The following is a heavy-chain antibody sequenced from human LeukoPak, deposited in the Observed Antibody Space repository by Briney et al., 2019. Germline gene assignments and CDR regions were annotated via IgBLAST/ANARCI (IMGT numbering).Heavy chain of an antibody. V-gene: IGHV4-39*07. Sequence: SETLSLTSTVSGGSISSSSYYWGWIRQPPGKGLEWIGSIYYSGSTYYNPSLKSRVTISVDTSKNQFSLKLSSVTAADTAVYYCARDHPPGGVQWFDPWGQGTLVTVSS. CDR1: GGSISSSSYY. CDR3: ARDHPPGGVQWFDP. CDR2: IYYSGST. D-gene: IGHD2-8*02. J-gene: IGHJ5*02.